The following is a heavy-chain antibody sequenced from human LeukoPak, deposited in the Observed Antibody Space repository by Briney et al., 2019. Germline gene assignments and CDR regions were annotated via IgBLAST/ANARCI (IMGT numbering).Heavy chain of an antibody. CDR1: GFTFSTYA. CDR3: ARVSPYRDIVVVPAAYDAFDI. J-gene: IGHJ3*02. D-gene: IGHD2-2*01. CDR2: ISSSSSYI. Sequence: GSLILSCAASGFTFSTYAMSWVRQAAGKGLEWVSSISSSSSYIFYADSVKGRFTISRDNAKNSLYLQMNSLRAEDTAVYYCARVSPYRDIVVVPAAYDAFDIWGQGTMVTVSS. V-gene: IGHV3-21*01.